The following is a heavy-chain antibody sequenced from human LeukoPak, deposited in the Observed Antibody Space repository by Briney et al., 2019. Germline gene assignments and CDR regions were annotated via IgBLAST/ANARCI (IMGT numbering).Heavy chain of an antibody. D-gene: IGHD6-19*01. CDR2: INHSGRT. CDR3: ARAVSGRFDY. Sequence: SETLSLTCAVYGGSLSGYYWSWIRQPPGKGLEWMGEINHSGRTNSNPSLKSRVTISVDTSKNQFSLKLSSVTAADTAIYYCARAVSGRFDYWGQGTLVTVSS. V-gene: IGHV4-34*01. CDR1: GGSLSGYY. J-gene: IGHJ4*02.